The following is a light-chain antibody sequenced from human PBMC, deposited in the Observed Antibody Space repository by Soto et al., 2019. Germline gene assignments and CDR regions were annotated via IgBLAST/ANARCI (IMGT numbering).Light chain of an antibody. CDR3: QQTYRTPT. CDR1: QSIDTY. V-gene: IGKV1-39*01. Sequence: IQMTQSPSSLSASVGDRVTITCRASQSIDTYLNWYQQRPGKAPNLLIYSTSTLQSGVPSRFSGSGSGTDFTLTISSLQPEDVATYYCQQTYRTPTFGHGTKV. J-gene: IGKJ1*01. CDR2: STS.